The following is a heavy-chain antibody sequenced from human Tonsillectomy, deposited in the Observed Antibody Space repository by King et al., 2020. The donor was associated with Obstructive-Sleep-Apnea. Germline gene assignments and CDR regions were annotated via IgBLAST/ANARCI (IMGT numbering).Heavy chain of an antibody. CDR3: ARAAYYHVSTIDY. V-gene: IGHV4-30-4*01. J-gene: IGHJ4*02. D-gene: IGHD3-10*02. CDR2: IYYSGST. CDR1: GGSISSGDYY. Sequence: VQLQESGPGLVKPSQTLSLTCTVSGGSISSGDYYWSWIRQPPGKGLGWIGYIYYSGSTYYNPSHKSRVTLSVDTSKNQFSLKLGSVTAADTAVYYCARAAYYHVSTIDYWGQGTLVTVSS.